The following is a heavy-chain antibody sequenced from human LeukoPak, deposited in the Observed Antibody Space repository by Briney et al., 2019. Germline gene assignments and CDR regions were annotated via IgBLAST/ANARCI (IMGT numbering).Heavy chain of an antibody. CDR3: ARHDAGIAARPLDN. J-gene: IGHJ4*02. CDR1: GGSISTYY. D-gene: IGHD6-6*01. CDR2: IHASGPT. Sequence: SETLSLTCTVSGGSISTYYWSWIRRPPGKGLEWIAYIHASGPTNYNPSLKSRITISVDTSKSQFSLKLSSVTAADTAVYYCARHDAGIAARPLDNWGQGTLVAVSS. V-gene: IGHV4-4*09.